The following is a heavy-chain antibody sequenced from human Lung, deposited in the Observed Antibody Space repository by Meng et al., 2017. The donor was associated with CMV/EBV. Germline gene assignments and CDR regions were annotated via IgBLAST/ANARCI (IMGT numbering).Heavy chain of an antibody. Sequence: QVHLQESGPGLVKPSQTLSLTCTVSGGSLSSGGYYWSWIRQHPGKGLEWIGYIHSSGSTYYNPSLRSRLTISVDTSKHQFSLKLSSVTAADTAVYYCARASYGSGSPLGESWFDPWGQGTLVTVSS. CDR1: GGSLSSGGYY. V-gene: IGHV4-31*03. CDR3: ARASYGSGSPLGESWFDP. CDR2: IHSSGST. D-gene: IGHD3-10*01. J-gene: IGHJ5*02.